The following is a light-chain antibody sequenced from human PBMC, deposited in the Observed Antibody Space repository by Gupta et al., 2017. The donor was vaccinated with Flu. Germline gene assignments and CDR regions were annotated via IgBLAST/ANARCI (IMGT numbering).Light chain of an antibody. J-gene: IGLJ2*01. CDR2: DVS. CDR3: CSYAGSFVV. Sequence: QSALTQPSPLSGSPGQSVTISCTGTSSDVGGYNYVSWYQQHPGKAPKLMIYDVSKRPSGVPDRFSGSKSGNTASLTISGLQAEDEADYYCCSYAGSFVVFGGGTKLTVL. CDR1: SSDVGGYNY. V-gene: IGLV2-11*01.